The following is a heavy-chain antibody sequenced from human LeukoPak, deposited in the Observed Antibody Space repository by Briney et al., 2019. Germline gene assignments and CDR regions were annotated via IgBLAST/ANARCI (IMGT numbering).Heavy chain of an antibody. CDR1: GDSFGTYG. CDR3: ARDFGSGVFDP. V-gene: IGHV1-69*05. CDR2: FNPIFGSA. Sequence: SVKVSCKASGDSFGTYGITWVRQALGQGLEWMGGFNPIFGSAQYAQKFQGRVTITMDVSARTVYMELSSLRSEDATIYYCARDFGSGVFDPWGQGTLVTVSS. J-gene: IGHJ5*02. D-gene: IGHD3-10*01.